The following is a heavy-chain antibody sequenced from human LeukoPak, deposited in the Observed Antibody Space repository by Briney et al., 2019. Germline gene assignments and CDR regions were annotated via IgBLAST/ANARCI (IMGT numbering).Heavy chain of an antibody. J-gene: IGHJ4*02. D-gene: IGHD1-14*01. Sequence: SETLSLTRTVSGGSISSYYWSWIRQPPGKGLEWIGYIYYSGSTNYNPSLKSRVTISVDTSKNQFSLKLSSVTAADTAVYYCARGAQEPVPIDYWGQGTLVTVSS. CDR2: IYYSGST. V-gene: IGHV4-59*01. CDR1: GGSISSYY. CDR3: ARGAQEPVPIDY.